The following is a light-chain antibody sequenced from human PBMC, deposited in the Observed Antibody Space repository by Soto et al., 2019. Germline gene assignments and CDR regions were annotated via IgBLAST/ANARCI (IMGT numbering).Light chain of an antibody. V-gene: IGKV3D-15*01. J-gene: IGKJ5*01. CDR1: QSISDT. Sequence: EIVMTQSPATLSVSPGGRSTLSCRAIQSISDTLAWYQQKPGQAPRLLIYGASTRATGVPARFSGGGSGTEFTLTITSLQSEDFEVYWCQQYNNWPLTFGPGTRLEIK. CDR2: GAS. CDR3: QQYNNWPLT.